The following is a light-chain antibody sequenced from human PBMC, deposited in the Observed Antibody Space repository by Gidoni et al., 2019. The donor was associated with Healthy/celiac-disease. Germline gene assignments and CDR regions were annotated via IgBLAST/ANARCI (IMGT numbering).Light chain of an antibody. Sequence: SYVLTQPPSVSVALGQTARITCGGNNIGSNSVHWYLQKPGQAPVLVVYDDSDRPSGLTERFSGSNSGNTATLTISRDEAGDEADYYCQVWDSSSDHVVFGGGTKLAVL. CDR3: QVWDSSSDHVV. CDR2: DDS. J-gene: IGLJ2*01. V-gene: IGLV3-21*02. CDR1: NIGSNS.